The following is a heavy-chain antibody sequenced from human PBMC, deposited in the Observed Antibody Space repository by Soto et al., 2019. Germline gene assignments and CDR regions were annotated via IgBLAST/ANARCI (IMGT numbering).Heavy chain of an antibody. J-gene: IGHJ4*02. CDR1: GYSFTNYW. Sequence: GESLKISCKGSGYSFTNYWIGWVRQMPGKGLEWMGIIYPGDSDTRYSPSFQGQVTNSANKPISTAYLQWSSLKASDTAMYYCAKSCSSTNCHFDYWGQGTLVTVSS. CDR2: IYPGDSDT. D-gene: IGHD2-2*01. CDR3: AKSCSSTNCHFDY. V-gene: IGHV5-51*04.